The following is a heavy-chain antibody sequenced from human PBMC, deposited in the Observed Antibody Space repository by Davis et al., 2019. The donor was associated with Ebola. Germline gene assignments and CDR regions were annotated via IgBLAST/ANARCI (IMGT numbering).Heavy chain of an antibody. CDR3: AKDSCSSTSCYWFDP. J-gene: IGHJ5*02. V-gene: IGHV3-43*02. D-gene: IGHD2-2*01. CDR1: GFTFSSYA. Sequence: GESLKISCAASGFTFSSYAMSWVRQAPGKGLEWVSLISWDGGSTYYADSVKGRFTISRDNSKNSLYLQMNSLRTEDTALYYCAKDSCSSTSCYWFDPWGQGTLVTVSS. CDR2: ISWDGGST.